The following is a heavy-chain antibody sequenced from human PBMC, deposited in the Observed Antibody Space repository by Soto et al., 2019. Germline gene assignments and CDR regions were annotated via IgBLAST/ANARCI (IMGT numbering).Heavy chain of an antibody. V-gene: IGHV4-34*01. CDR1: GGSFSGYS. CDR2: INHSGST. Sequence: SATFARSCAVYGGSFSGYSRSCIRQPSGNVLELIGEINHSGSTNYNPSLKIRVTISVDTSKNQFSLKLTSVNAADTAGYCCARCAVVRGTLISADYYEDLAVWGQETTIPGS. CDR3: ARCAVVRGTLISADYYEDLAV. J-gene: IGHJ6*02. D-gene: IGHD3-22*01.